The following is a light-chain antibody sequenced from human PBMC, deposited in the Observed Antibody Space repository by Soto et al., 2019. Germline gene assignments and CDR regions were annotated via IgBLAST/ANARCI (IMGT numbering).Light chain of an antibody. CDR1: QSLLQSNGYNY. V-gene: IGKV2-28*01. J-gene: IGKJ1*01. CDR2: FGS. CDR3: VQPQQSPPT. Sequence: DIVMTQSPLSLPVTPGEPASISCSSSQSLLQSNGYNYLDWYLQKPGQSPQLLIYFGSYRAYGVHDRLRGSGSGTEFKLKIRRAEAEDVGVYYCVQPQQSPPTFGQGTKVEI.